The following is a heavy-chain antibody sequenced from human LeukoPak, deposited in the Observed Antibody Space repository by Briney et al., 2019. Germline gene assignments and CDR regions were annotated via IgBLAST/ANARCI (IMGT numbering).Heavy chain of an antibody. CDR1: GGSFSGYY. Sequence: SETLSLTCAVYGGSFSGYYWSWIRQPPGKGLEWIGEINHSGSTNYNPSLKSRVTISVDTSKNQFSLKLSSVTAADTAVYYCARDLGIVVVPAAPDVWGKGTTVTVSS. D-gene: IGHD2-2*01. CDR3: ARDLGIVVVPAAPDV. J-gene: IGHJ6*04. CDR2: INHSGST. V-gene: IGHV4-34*01.